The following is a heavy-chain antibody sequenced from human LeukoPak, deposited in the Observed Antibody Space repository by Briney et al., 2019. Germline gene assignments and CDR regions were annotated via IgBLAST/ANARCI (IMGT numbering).Heavy chain of an antibody. Sequence: GTSLRFSCAASGFTFTSYGMHWVRQAPGKGLEWVALITYDGYYKYYSDSVKGRFTISSDTSKNTLYLQMNSLRAEDTAVYYCARDLSQVVRASSMGYWGQGTLVTVSS. CDR1: GFTFTSYG. D-gene: IGHD3-10*01. CDR2: ITYDGYYK. V-gene: IGHV3-30*03. CDR3: ARDLSQVVRASSMGY. J-gene: IGHJ4*02.